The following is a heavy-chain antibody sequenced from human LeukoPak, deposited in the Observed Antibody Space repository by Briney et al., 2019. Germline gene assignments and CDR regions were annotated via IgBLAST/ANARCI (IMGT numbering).Heavy chain of an antibody. V-gene: IGHV4-39*07. CDR3: ARCRDGGRGEAADY. D-gene: IGHD4-23*01. J-gene: IGHJ4*02. CDR2: IYYSGST. CDR1: GGSISSSSYY. Sequence: PSETLSLTCTVSGGSISSSSYYWGSIRQPPGKGLEWIGSIYYSGSTYYNPSLKSRVTISVDTSKNQFSLKLSSVTAADTAVYYCARCRDGGRGEAADYWGQGTLVTVSS.